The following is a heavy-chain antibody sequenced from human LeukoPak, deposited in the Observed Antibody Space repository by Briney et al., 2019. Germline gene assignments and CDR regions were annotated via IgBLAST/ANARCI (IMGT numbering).Heavy chain of an antibody. D-gene: IGHD6-19*01. V-gene: IGHV3-23*01. Sequence: GGSLRLSCAASGFTFSSYAMSWVRQAPGKGLEWVSAISGSGGSTYYADSVKGRFTISRDNSKNTLYLQMNSLRAEDTAVYYCARDPHPTVAATDYFDYWGQGTLVTVSS. J-gene: IGHJ4*02. CDR3: ARDPHPTVAATDYFDY. CDR2: ISGSGGST. CDR1: GFTFSSYA.